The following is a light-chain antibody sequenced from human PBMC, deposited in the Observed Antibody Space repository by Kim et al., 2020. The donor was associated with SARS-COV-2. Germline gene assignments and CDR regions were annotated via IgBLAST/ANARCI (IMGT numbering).Light chain of an antibody. CDR2: RDR. J-gene: IGLJ3*02. V-gene: IGLV3-9*01. CDR3: HVWDSNTAV. CDR1: SIGAKS. Sequence: SYELTQPLSESVALGQTARITCGGSSIGAKSVHWYQQKPGQAPVLVIYRDRNRPSGIPERFSGSNSGNKATLTISRAQAGDEADYYCHVWDSNTAVFGGGTRLSVL.